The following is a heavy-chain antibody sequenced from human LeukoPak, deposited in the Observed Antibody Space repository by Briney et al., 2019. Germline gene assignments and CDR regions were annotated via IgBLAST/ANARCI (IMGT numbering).Heavy chain of an antibody. J-gene: IGHJ3*02. D-gene: IGHD3-22*01. CDR2: IIPIFGTA. CDR1: GGTFSSYA. CDR3: ARGGGITMIVVVGDAFDI. Sequence: SVKVSCKASGGTFSSYAISWVRQAPGQGLEWMGGIIPIFGTANYAQKFQGRVTITADKSTSTAYMELSSLRSEDTAVYYCARGGGITMIVVVGDAFDIWGQGTMVTVSS. V-gene: IGHV1-69*06.